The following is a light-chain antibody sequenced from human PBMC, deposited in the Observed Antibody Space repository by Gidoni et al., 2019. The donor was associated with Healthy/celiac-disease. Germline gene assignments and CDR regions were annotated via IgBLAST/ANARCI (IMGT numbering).Light chain of an antibody. CDR1: KLGDKY. J-gene: IGLJ2*01. CDR2: QDS. V-gene: IGLV3-1*01. CDR3: QAWDSTVV. Sequence: SYELTQPPPVSVSPGQTASIPCSGDKLGDKYACWYQQKPGQSPVLVIYQDSKRPSGIPERFSGSNSGNTATLTISGTQAMDEADYYCQAWDSTVVFGGGTKLTVL.